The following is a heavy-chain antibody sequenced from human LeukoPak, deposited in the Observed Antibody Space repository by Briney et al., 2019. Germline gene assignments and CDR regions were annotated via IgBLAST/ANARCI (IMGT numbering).Heavy chain of an antibody. CDR2: VNEDGSEE. V-gene: IGHV3-7*01. J-gene: IGHJ6*03. Sequence: GGSLRLSCAASGFPLSSYSINWVRQAPGKGLEWVANVNEDGSEENYVDSVKGRLTISRDNAKKSLYLQMDSLRADDTAVYYCARDFSLGYYMDVWGKGTTVTVSS. CDR1: GFPLSSYS. CDR3: ARDFSLGYYMDV.